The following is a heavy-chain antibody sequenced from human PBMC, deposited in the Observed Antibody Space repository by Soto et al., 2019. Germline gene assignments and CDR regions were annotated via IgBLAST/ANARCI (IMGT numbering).Heavy chain of an antibody. CDR2: ISYDGSNK. V-gene: IGHV3-30*18. CDR1: GFTFSSYG. Sequence: GGSLRLSCAASGFTFSSYGMHWVRQAPGKGLEWAAVISYDGSNKYYADSVKGRFTISRDNSKNTLYLQMNSLRAEDTAVYYCAKDVVVGATTGLGDYYYYYGMDVCDQGTTVTV. J-gene: IGHJ6*02. D-gene: IGHD1-26*01. CDR3: AKDVVVGATTGLGDYYYYYGMDV.